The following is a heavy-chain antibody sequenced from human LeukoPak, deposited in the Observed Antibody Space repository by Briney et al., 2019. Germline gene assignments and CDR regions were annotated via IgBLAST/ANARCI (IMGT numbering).Heavy chain of an antibody. CDR2: IYTSGST. Sequence: SETLSLTCSVSGGSISSYYWSWIRQPAGKGLEWIGRIYTSGSTNYNPSLKSRVTMSVDTSKNQFSLKLSSVTAADTAVYYCARDRGYGSGSYFGFSGSWFDPWGQGTLVTVSS. CDR1: GGSISSYY. J-gene: IGHJ5*02. V-gene: IGHV4-4*07. CDR3: ARDRGYGSGSYFGFSGSWFDP. D-gene: IGHD3-10*01.